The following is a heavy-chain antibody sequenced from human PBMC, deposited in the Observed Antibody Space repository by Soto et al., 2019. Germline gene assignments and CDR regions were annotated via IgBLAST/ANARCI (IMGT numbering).Heavy chain of an antibody. CDR2: IIPMYGTT. CDR1: GGTFGSYA. V-gene: IGHV1-69*06. Sequence: QVQLVQSGAEVKKPGSSVKVSCKASGGTFGSYAISWVRQAPGQGLEWMGGIIPMYGTTNYAQKFQGRVTMVADKSTSTVYMELGSLRTDDSAVYYCARGFAYSSAWFDPWGQGTVVTVSS. D-gene: IGHD6-25*01. CDR3: ARGFAYSSAWFDP. J-gene: IGHJ5*02.